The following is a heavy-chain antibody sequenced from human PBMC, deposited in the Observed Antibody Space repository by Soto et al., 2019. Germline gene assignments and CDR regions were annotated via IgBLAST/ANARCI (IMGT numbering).Heavy chain of an antibody. CDR1: GGTFSSYS. J-gene: IGHJ4*02. D-gene: IGHD1-26*01. V-gene: IGHV1-69*01. CDR3: ARDGGRHSGGIDY. Sequence: VQLVQSGAEVKKPGSSVKVSCKASGGTFSSYSINWVRQAPGQGLEWMGEIIPIFGTANYAQKFQGRVTITADESTSTAYMELSSPRSEDTAVYYCARDGGRHSGGIDYWGQGTLVTVSS. CDR2: IIPIFGTA.